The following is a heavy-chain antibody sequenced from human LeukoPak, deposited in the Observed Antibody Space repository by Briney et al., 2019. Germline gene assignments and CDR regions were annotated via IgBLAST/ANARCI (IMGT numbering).Heavy chain of an antibody. CDR3: AKEKLGVDAFDI. D-gene: IGHD7-27*01. Sequence: GSLRLSCAASGFTFSSYAMSWVRQAPEKGLEWVSAISDSGGSTSYADSVKGRFTISRDNSKNSLCLQMNSLRTEDTALYYCAKEKLGVDAFDIWGQGTMVTVSS. CDR2: ISDSGGST. J-gene: IGHJ3*02. CDR1: GFTFSSYA. V-gene: IGHV3-23*01.